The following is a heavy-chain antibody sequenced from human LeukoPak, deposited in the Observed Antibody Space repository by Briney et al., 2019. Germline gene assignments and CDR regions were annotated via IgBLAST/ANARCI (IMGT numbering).Heavy chain of an antibody. V-gene: IGHV1-8*01. Sequence: AASVKVSCKASGYTFINYDINWVRQATGQGLEWMGVMNPNSGNTGYAQKFQGRVTMTRNTSISTAYMELSSVRSDDTAVYYCARGPTYCGGDCYTLWGQGTLVTVSS. CDR2: MNPNSGNT. D-gene: IGHD2-21*02. J-gene: IGHJ4*02. CDR3: ARGPTYCGGDCYTL. CDR1: GYTFINYD.